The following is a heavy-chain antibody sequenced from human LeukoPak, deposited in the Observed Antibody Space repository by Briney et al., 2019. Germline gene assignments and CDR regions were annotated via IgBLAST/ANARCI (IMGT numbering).Heavy chain of an antibody. V-gene: IGHV1-58*02. D-gene: IGHD6-13*01. CDR3: AAAVRYSSSQTYFDY. J-gene: IGHJ4*02. Sequence: GASVKVSCKASGFTFTNSAMQWVRQARGQRLEWIGWVVVGSGNTNYAQKFKERVTITRDMSTSTAYMELSSLSSEATAVNYCAAAVRYSSSQTYFDYWGQETLVTAPS. CDR1: GFTFTNSA. CDR2: VVVGSGNT.